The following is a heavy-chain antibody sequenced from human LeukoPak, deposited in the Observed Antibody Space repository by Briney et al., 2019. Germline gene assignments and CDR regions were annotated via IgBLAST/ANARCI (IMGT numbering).Heavy chain of an antibody. D-gene: IGHD6-25*01. V-gene: IGHV4-4*07. CDR3: ARGRGQRTSEGSAP. CDR2: IYPTDIT. J-gene: IGHJ5*02. CDR1: SGSISNSY. Sequence: SETLSLTCTVSSGSISNSYWSWIRQPAGKGLEWIGRIYPTDITTYNPSLKSRVTLSVDTSKNQFSLKVNSVTAADAAVYYCARGRGQRTSEGSAPGARGILVTVSS.